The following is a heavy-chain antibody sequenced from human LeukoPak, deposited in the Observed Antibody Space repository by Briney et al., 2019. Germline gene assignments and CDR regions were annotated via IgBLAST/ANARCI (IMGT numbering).Heavy chain of an antibody. CDR2: INSDASDT. J-gene: IGHJ4*02. Sequence: GGSLRLSCAASGFTFSRHWMHWVRHAPGKGLVWISRINSDASDTNYADFVKGRFTISRDNAKNTVYLQINSLRDEDTAVYYCARICSSADCLIPDWGQGTLVTVSS. D-gene: IGHD2-2*01. CDR1: GFTFSRHW. CDR3: ARICSSADCLIPD. V-gene: IGHV3-74*01.